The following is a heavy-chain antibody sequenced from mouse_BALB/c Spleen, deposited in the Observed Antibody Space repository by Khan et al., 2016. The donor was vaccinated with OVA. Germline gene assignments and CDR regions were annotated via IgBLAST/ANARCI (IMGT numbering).Heavy chain of an antibody. J-gene: IGHJ3*01. V-gene: IGHV1-4*01. CDR1: GYTFTTYT. CDR3: AREGAYYRSDGWFSY. CDR2: INPSNGYT. D-gene: IGHD2-14*01. Sequence: VELVESGAELARPGASVKMSCKASGYTFTTYTMHWVKQRPGQGLEWIGYINPSNGYTNYNQKFKDKSTLTADKSSSTAYMQLSSLTSDHSAVYYCAREGAYYRSDGWFSYWGQGTLVTVSA.